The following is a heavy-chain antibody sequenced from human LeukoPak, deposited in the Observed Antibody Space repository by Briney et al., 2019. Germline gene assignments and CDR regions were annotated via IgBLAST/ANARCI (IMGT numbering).Heavy chain of an antibody. Sequence: GGSLRLSCAASGFTFSNYWMSWVRQAPGKGLEWVANIKQDESEKDYVDSVKGRFTISRDNAKTSLYLQMNSLRAEDTAVYYCARGTSSRWYVNYYYYMDVWGKGTTVTISS. CDR1: GFTFSNYW. CDR2: IKQDESEK. V-gene: IGHV3-7*01. CDR3: ARGTSSRWYVNYYYYMDV. J-gene: IGHJ6*03. D-gene: IGHD6-13*01.